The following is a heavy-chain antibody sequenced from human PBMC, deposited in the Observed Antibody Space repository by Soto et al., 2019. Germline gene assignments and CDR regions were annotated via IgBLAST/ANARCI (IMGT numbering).Heavy chain of an antibody. D-gene: IGHD3-22*01. Sequence: SETLSLTCTVSGDSISSPHYYWTWVRQPPGKGLEWVGYIYYTGNNFYNPALQSRIAMSVDPSTNQFSLNLASVTAADTAVYYCAREPKQNYDTYTWNGGFDSWGPGTLVTVSS. V-gene: IGHV4-30-4*01. CDR1: GDSISSPHYY. CDR2: IYYTGNN. CDR3: AREPKQNYDTYTWNGGFDS. J-gene: IGHJ4*02.